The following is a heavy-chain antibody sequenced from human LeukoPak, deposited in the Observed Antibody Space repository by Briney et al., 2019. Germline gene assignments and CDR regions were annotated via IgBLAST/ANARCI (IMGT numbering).Heavy chain of an antibody. CDR2: INPSGGST. J-gene: IGHJ4*03. CDR3: AKLAAAGTAHYYFDY. CDR1: GYTFTSYH. V-gene: IGHV1-46*01. Sequence: ASVKVSCKASGYTFTSYHMHWVRQAPGQGLEIMGIINPSGGSTTYAQKFQGRVTMTRDTSTSTVYMELSSLRSEDTAVYYCAKLAAAGTAHYYFDYWGQGTTVTVSS. D-gene: IGHD6-13*01.